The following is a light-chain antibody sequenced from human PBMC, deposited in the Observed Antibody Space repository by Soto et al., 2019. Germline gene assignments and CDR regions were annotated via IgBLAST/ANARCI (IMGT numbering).Light chain of an antibody. Sequence: DIQMTQSPTSLSASVGDRVTITCRASQGIRNYVAWYQQIPGKAPKLLIYAASTLQSGVPPRFSGSGSGTDFPLTINGLQPEDVATYYCQKYSSVPVFGPGTKVEIK. CDR1: QGIRNY. J-gene: IGKJ3*01. V-gene: IGKV1-27*01. CDR3: QKYSSVPV. CDR2: AAS.